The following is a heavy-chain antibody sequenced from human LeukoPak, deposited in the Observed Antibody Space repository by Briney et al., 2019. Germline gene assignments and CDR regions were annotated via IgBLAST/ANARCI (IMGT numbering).Heavy chain of an antibody. J-gene: IGHJ4*02. V-gene: IGHV4-39*07. Sequence: PSETLSLTCTVSGGSISSSSYYWGWIRQPPGKGLEWIGSIYYSGSTYYNPSLKSRVTISVDTSKNQFSLKLSSVTAADTAVYYCARDMVYGDSGYDGNDYWGQGTLVTVSS. CDR1: GGSISSSSYY. CDR2: IYYSGST. D-gene: IGHD5-12*01. CDR3: ARDMVYGDSGYDGNDY.